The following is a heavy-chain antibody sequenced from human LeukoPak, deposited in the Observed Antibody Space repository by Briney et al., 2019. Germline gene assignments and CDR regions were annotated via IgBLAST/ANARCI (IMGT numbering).Heavy chain of an antibody. V-gene: IGHV1-8*01. Sequence: ASVKVSCKASGYTFTSYDINWVRQATGQGLEWMGWMNPNSGNTGYAQKFQGRVTMTRNTSISTAYMELSSLRCEDTAVYYCARVLGKRGGSFGYWGQGTLVTVSS. CDR2: MNPNSGNT. D-gene: IGHD3-10*01. CDR1: GYTFTSYD. CDR3: ARVLGKRGGSFGY. J-gene: IGHJ4*02.